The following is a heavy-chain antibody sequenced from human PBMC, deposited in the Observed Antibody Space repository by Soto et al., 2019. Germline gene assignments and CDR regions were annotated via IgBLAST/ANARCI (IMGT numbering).Heavy chain of an antibody. D-gene: IGHD3-22*01. Sequence: PGGSLRLSCAASGFTVSSNYMSWVRQAPGKGLEWISIIYSAGNTYYADSVKGRFTISRDNSKNTLYLQMNSLRAEDTAVYYCAKDPFYYDSSGYSYWFDPWGQGTLFTVSS. CDR1: GFTVSSNY. CDR3: AKDPFYYDSSGYSYWFDP. CDR2: IYSAGNT. J-gene: IGHJ5*02. V-gene: IGHV3-66*01.